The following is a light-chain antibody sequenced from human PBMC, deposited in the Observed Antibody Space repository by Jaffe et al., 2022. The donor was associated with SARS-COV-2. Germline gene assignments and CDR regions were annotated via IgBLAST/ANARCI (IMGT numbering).Light chain of an antibody. CDR3: ATWDSGLSGV. CDR1: SSNIGNNY. V-gene: IGLV1-51*01. CDR2: DNN. J-gene: IGLJ3*02. Sequence: QSVLTQPPSVSAAPGQKVTISCSGSSSNIGNNYVSWYQQLPGTAPKLLIYDNNKRPSGIPDRFSGSKSGTSATLGITGLQTGDEADYYCATWDSGLSGVFGGGTKLTVL.